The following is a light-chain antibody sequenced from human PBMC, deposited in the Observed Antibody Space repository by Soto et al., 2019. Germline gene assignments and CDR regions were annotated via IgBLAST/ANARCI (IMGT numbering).Light chain of an antibody. Sequence: QSALTQPPSASGSPGQSVTISCTGSNTDVGGYNYVSWYQQYPGKAPKVMIYEVTKRPSGVPARFSGSRSGNTASLTISGLQADDEAEYFCISYKTDDTFLFGTGTKLTVL. CDR3: ISYKTDDTFL. CDR1: NTDVGGYNY. J-gene: IGLJ1*01. V-gene: IGLV2-8*01. CDR2: EVT.